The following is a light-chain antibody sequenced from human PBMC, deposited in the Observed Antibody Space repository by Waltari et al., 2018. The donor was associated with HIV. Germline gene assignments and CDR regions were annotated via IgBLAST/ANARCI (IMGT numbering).Light chain of an antibody. CDR1: SSDMSTYNR. Sequence: QSALTQPASVSGSPGQSITISCTDSSSDMSTYNRVSWYHQHPGKAPKLIIYEVGNRPSGVSNRFSGSKSGNTASLTISGLQAEDEADYYCISNTTTDFYVFGPGTWVTVL. V-gene: IGLV2-14*01. CDR3: ISNTTTDFYV. J-gene: IGLJ1*01. CDR2: EVG.